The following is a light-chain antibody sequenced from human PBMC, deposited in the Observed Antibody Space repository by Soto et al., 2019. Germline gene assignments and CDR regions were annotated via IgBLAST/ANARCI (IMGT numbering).Light chain of an antibody. J-gene: IGKJ2*01. V-gene: IGKV1-5*03. CDR2: KAS. Sequence: DIQMTQSPSTLSASVGDRVTITCRASQSINSWLAWYQQKPGKAPKLLIYKASSLESGVPSRFSGGGSGTEFTLTISSLQPDDFATYYCQQYNSYPVTFGQGTKLEIK. CDR1: QSINSW. CDR3: QQYNSYPVT.